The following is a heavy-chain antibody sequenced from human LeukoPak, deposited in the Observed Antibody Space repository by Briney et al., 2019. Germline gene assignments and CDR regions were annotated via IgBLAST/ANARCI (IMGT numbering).Heavy chain of an antibody. CDR1: GFTFSTYA. V-gene: IGHV3-23*01. Sequence: GGSLRLSCAASGFTFSTYAMSWVRQAPGKGLEWVSAISVSAGSTYYADSVKGRFTISRDNSKNTLYLQMNSLRPEDTAMYYCAKDEHPYHDLRGGNYRNRLDPWGQGTLVAVSS. CDR3: AKDEHPYHDLRGGNYRNRLDP. CDR2: ISVSAGST. J-gene: IGHJ5*02. D-gene: IGHD3-3*01.